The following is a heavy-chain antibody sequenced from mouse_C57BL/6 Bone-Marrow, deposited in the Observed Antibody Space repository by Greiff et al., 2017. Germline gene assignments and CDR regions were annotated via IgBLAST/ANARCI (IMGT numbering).Heavy chain of an antibody. CDR2: ISSGGDYI. D-gene: IGHD1-1*01. V-gene: IGHV5-9-1*02. J-gene: IGHJ4*01. CDR1: GFTFSSYA. CDR3: TRITTVVYYYAMDY. Sequence: EVQRVESGEGLVKPGGSLKLSCAASGFTFSSYAMSWVRQTPEKRLEWVAYISSGGDYIYYADTVKGRFTISRANARNTLYLQMSSLKSEDTAMYYCTRITTVVYYYAMDYWGQGTSVTVSS.